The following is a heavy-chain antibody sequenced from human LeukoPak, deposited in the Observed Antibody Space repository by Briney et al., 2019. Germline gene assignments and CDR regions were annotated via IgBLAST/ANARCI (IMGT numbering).Heavy chain of an antibody. CDR3: AKVGGFCGGGSCYPLDC. Sequence: PGRSLRLSCAASGFTFSDFGMHWVGQAPGKGLEWMAAISYDGRRPHYADSVEARFTISRDNSESTLFLQMNSLKPADTAVYYCAKVGGFCGGGSCYPLDCWGQGTLVIVAS. V-gene: IGHV3-30*18. CDR2: ISYDGRRP. D-gene: IGHD2-15*01. CDR1: GFTFSDFG. J-gene: IGHJ4*02.